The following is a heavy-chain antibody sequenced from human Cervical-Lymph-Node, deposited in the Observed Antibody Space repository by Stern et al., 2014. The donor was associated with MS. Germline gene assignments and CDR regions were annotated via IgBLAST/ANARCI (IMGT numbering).Heavy chain of an antibody. D-gene: IGHD1-14*01. CDR1: GFTVSSNY. J-gene: IGHJ4*02. CDR2: IYIGGSR. CDR3: ASGGGDYFDY. V-gene: IGHV3-53*01. Sequence: EVQLVESGGGLIQPGGSLRLSCAASGFTVSSNYMSWVRQAPGKGLEWVSVIYIGGSRDDTDSMEGRFNVAADNSTKTLPIRMNSLRAEDTSVYYCASGGGDYFDYWGQGTLVTVSS.